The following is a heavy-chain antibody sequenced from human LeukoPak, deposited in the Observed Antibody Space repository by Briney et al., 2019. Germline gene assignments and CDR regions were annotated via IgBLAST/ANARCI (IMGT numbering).Heavy chain of an antibody. D-gene: IGHD2-2*01. CDR3: ARRLTQYDCFDP. V-gene: IGHV6-1*01. Sequence: SQTLSLTCAISGDSVSSNSVTWNWIRQSPSRGLEWLGRTYYRSTWYNDYAVSVRGRITVNPDTSKNQFSLHLNSVTPEDTAVYYCARRLTQYDCFDPWGQGALVTVSS. CDR2: TYYRSTWYN. J-gene: IGHJ5*02. CDR1: GDSVSSNSVT.